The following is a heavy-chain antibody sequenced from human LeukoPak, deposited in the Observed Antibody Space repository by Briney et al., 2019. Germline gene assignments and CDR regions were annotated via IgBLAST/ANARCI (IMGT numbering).Heavy chain of an antibody. D-gene: IGHD3-10*01. CDR3: ARGEWFGELLPYFDY. CDR2: IYYSGST. CDR1: GGSISSGGYY. J-gene: IGHJ4*02. V-gene: IGHV4-31*03. Sequence: SETLSLTCTVSGGSISSGGYYWSWIRQHPGKGLEWLGYIYYSGSTYYNPSLKSRVTISVDTSKNQLSLKLSSVTAADTAVYYCARGEWFGELLPYFDYWGQGTLVTVSS.